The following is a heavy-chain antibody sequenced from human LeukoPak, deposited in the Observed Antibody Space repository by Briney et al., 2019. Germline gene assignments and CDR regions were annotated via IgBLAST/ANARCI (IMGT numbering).Heavy chain of an antibody. J-gene: IGHJ4*02. V-gene: IGHV4-59*01. D-gene: IGHD6-19*01. CDR3: AGHTYTGLGDY. Sequence: SETLSLTCTVYGGSISSYYWSWIRQPPGKGLEWIGYIYYSGSTNYNPSLKSRVTISVDTSKNQFSLKLSSVTAADTAVYYCAGHTYTGLGDYWGQGTLVTVSS. CDR2: IYYSGST. CDR1: GGSISSYY.